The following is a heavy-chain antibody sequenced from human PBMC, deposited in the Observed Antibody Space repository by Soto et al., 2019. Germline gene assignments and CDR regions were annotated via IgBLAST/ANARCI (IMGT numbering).Heavy chain of an antibody. CDR3: AKELQAYGDYDYYFCGLDG. Sequence: QLVESGGGVVPPGASLRLSCAASGFTFSTYGMHWVRQTPGKGLEWVAVISYDGNNKATEDSVKGRFTISRYNFKNTVGLVMNSLKVDDTAVYYFAKELQAYGDYDYYFCGLDGWGQGATVSVSS. D-gene: IGHD4-17*01. J-gene: IGHJ6*02. CDR1: GFTFSTYG. CDR2: ISYDGNNK. V-gene: IGHV3-30*18.